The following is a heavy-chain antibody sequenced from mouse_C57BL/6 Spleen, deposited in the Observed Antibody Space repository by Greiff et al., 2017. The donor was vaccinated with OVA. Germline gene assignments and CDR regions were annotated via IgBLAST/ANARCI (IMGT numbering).Heavy chain of an antibody. J-gene: IGHJ1*03. V-gene: IGHV5-9-1*02. CDR1: GFTFSSYA. CDR2: ISSGGDYI. CDR3: TRDYGFDV. D-gene: IGHD1-1*02. Sequence: EVKLVESGEGLVKPGGSLKLSCAASGFTFSSYAMSWVRQTPEKRLEWVAYISSGGDYIYYADTVKGRFTISRDNARNTLYLQLSSLRAEDTAMYYCTRDYGFDVWGTGTTVTVSS.